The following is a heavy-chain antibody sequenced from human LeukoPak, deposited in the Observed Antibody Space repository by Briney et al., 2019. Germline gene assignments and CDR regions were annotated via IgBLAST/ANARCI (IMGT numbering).Heavy chain of an antibody. J-gene: IGHJ4*02. CDR3: ARDGGGAAFDY. CDR2: IYYSGST. D-gene: IGHD3-16*01. Sequence: KASETLSLTCTVSGGSISSSSYYWGWIRQPPGKGLEWIGSIYYSGSTYYNPSLKSRVTISVDTSKNQFSLKLSSVTAADTAVYYCARDGGGAAFDYWGQGTLVTVSS. V-gene: IGHV4-39*07. CDR1: GGSISSSSYY.